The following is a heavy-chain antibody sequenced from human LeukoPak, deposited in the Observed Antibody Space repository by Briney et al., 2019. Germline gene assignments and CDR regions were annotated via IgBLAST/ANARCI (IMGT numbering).Heavy chain of an antibody. J-gene: IGHJ3*02. CDR1: GGSISSYY. CDR2: IYYSGST. D-gene: IGHD3-9*01. V-gene: IGHV4-59*01. Sequence: ASETLSLTCTVSGGSISSYYWSWIRQPPGKGVEWTGYIYYSGSTNYNPSLKSRVTISVDTSKNQFSLKLSSVTAADTAVYYCARAGYFDWLSVDAFDIWGQGTMVTVSS. CDR3: ARAGYFDWLSVDAFDI.